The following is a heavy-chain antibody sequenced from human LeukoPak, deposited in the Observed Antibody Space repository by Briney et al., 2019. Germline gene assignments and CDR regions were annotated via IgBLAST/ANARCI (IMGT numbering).Heavy chain of an antibody. CDR2: ISGSGGST. CDR3: AKYSNDYVWGSYRHFDY. J-gene: IGHJ4*02. CDR1: GFTFSSYA. D-gene: IGHD3-16*02. Sequence: PGGSLRLSCAASGFTFSSYAMSWVRQAPGKGLEWVSAISGSGGSTYYADSVKGRFTISRDNSKNTLYLQMNSLRAEDTAVYYCAKYSNDYVWGSYRHFDYWGQGTLVTVSS. V-gene: IGHV3-23*01.